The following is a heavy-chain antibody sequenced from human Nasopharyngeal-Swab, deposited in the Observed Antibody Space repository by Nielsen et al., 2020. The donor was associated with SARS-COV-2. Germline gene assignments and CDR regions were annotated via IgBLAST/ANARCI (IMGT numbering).Heavy chain of an antibody. Sequence: GESLKISCAASGFTLSSYWMHWVRQAPGKGLVWVSRINTHGSSTSYADSVKGRFTISRDNAKNTLYLQMNSLRAEDTAVYYCARAGLSSWHFDYWGQGTLVTVSS. CDR2: INTHGSST. J-gene: IGHJ4*02. CDR1: GFTLSSYW. CDR3: ARAGLSSWHFDY. V-gene: IGHV3-74*01. D-gene: IGHD6-13*01.